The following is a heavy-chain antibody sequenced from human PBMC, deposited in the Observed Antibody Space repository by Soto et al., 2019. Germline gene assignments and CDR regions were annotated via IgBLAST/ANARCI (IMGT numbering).Heavy chain of an antibody. CDR3: ARAPWGGDSYGMDV. D-gene: IGHD2-21*02. CDR2: ISSSSSYI. J-gene: IGHJ6*02. V-gene: IGHV3-21*01. Sequence: EVQLVESGGGLVKPGGSLRLSCAASGFTFSSYSMNWVRQAPGKGLEWVSSISSSSSYIYYADSVKGRFTISRDNAKNSLYRQMNSLRAEDTAVYYCARAPWGGDSYGMDVWAKGPRSPSP. CDR1: GFTFSSYS.